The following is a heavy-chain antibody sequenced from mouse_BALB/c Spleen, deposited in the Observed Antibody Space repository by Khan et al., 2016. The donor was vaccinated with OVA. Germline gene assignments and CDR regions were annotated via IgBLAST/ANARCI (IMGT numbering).Heavy chain of an antibody. CDR3: ARELFTTVVATPFAY. Sequence: EVELVESGGGLVKPGGSLKLSCAVSGFTFSNYAMSWVRQTPAKRLKWVATISSGGSYTYFPDCVQGRFTISRDNAKNTLSLQMSSLSSEDTAIYYCARELFTTVVATPFAYWGQGTLVTVSA. CDR2: ISSGGSYT. D-gene: IGHD1-1*01. CDR1: GFTFSNYA. J-gene: IGHJ3*01. V-gene: IGHV5-9-3*01.